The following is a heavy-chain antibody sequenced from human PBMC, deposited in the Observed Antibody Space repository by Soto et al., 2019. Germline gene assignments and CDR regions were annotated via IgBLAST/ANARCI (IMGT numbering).Heavy chain of an antibody. J-gene: IGHJ6*02. D-gene: IGHD2-15*01. CDR2: MYWDGDK. CDR3: AHKRGRGASMEV. Sequence: QITLKESGPTLVNPTQTLTLTCILSGFSLTTSEVGVAWIRQSPGKALEWLALMYWDGDKRYSPFLKSRLTITKDTSNNQVDLTMTNMDPVDTGTDYCAHKRGRGASMEVWCQGTMVTISS. CDR1: GFSLTTSEVG. V-gene: IGHV2-5*02.